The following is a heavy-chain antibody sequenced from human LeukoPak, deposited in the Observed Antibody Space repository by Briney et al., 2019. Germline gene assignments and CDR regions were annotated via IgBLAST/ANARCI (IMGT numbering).Heavy chain of an antibody. J-gene: IGHJ4*02. CDR3: ARDFRNGSYPVH. V-gene: IGHV3-33*01. CDR1: GFTFSSYG. D-gene: IGHD1-26*01. CDR2: IWYDGSNK. Sequence: GRSLRLSCAASGFTFSSYGMHWVRQAPGKGLEWVAVIWYDGSNKYYADSVKGRFTIPRDNSKNPLYLQMNSLRAEDTAVYYCARDFRNGSYPVHWGQGTLVTVSS.